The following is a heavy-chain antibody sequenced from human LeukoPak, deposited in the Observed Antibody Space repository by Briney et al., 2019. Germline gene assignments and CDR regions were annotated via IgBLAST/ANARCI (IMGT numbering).Heavy chain of an antibody. J-gene: IGHJ4*02. CDR2: ISSSSSYI. Sequence: GGSLRLSCAASGFTFSSYAMSWVRQAPGKGLEWVSSISSSSSYIYYADSVKGRFTISRDNAKNSLYLQMNSLRAEDTAVYYCARCGGAYDSSGYSGYWGQGTLVTVSS. CDR1: GFTFSSYA. D-gene: IGHD3-22*01. CDR3: ARCGGAYDSSGYSGY. V-gene: IGHV3-21*01.